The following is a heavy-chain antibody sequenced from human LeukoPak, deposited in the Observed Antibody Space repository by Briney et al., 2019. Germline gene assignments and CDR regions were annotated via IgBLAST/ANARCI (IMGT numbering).Heavy chain of an antibody. J-gene: IGHJ4*01. CDR3: AYTDNGGYYYCCYFDY. V-gene: IGHV3-33*08. D-gene: IGHD3-22*01. CDR1: GFPFIMCG. Sequence: GRSLRLSCAACGFPFIMCGMHGVRQAPGKGLEWVAVIWYDGSNKYYADSVKDRFTISRDNSKNTLYLQMNTLRAEDTAVYYCAYTDNGGYYYCCYFDYWGKGTLVTVSS. CDR2: IWYDGSNK.